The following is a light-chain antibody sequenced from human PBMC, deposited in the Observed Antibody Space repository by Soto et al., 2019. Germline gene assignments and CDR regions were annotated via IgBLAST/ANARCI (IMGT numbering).Light chain of an antibody. Sequence: ELTHSLATLSLSTWDRARLSWPLSQSVSRSSLAWYQQKPGLAPRLLIYDASTRATGIPDRFSGSGSGTDFTLTISRLEPEDFAVYYCQQYGSSPLTFGQGTRLEIK. V-gene: IGKV3D-20*01. J-gene: IGKJ5*01. CDR1: QSVSRSS. CDR2: DAS. CDR3: QQYGSSPLT.